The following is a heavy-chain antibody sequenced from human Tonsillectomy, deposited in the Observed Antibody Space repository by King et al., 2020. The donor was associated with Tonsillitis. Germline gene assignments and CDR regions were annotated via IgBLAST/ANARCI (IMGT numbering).Heavy chain of an antibody. Sequence: VQLVESGGGLVQPGGSLRLSFAASGFTFRNYDMNWVRQAPGKGLEWVAYISSGSNDIYYADSVKGRCTISRDNAKNSLFLQMNSLRAEDTAVYYCARGASSNGGRYGSYFDFWGQGALVTVSS. CDR2: ISSGSNDI. J-gene: IGHJ4*02. CDR1: GFTFRNYD. V-gene: IGHV3-48*01. D-gene: IGHD2-8*01. CDR3: ARGASSNGGRYGSYFDF.